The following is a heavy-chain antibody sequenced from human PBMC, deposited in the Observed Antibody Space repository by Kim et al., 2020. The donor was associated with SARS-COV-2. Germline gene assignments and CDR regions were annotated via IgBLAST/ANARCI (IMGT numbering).Heavy chain of an antibody. V-gene: IGHV3-33*01. CDR1: GFTFNNYG. J-gene: IGHJ4*02. Sequence: GGSLRLSCAASGFTFNNYGMHWVRQAPGKGLEWVAVIWYDGSNKYYADSVKGRFTISRDNSKNTLYLQMNSLRAEDTAVYYCASAPSDSSSYYWGQGTLVTVPS. CDR2: IWYDGSNK. D-gene: IGHD3-22*01. CDR3: ASAPSDSSSYY.